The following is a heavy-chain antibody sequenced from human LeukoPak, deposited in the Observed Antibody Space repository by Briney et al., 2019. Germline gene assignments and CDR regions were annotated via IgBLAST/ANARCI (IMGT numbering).Heavy chain of an antibody. CDR2: VSAKNTDT. CDR1: GYPFTNFA. J-gene: IGHJ4*02. V-gene: IGHV1-18*01. D-gene: IGHD6-19*01. CDR3: ARDRLVSPGFDY. Sequence: ASVTVSFTASGYPFTNFAISWVRQAPGQGLGWMGWVSAKNTDTNHAQKFQGRVTMTTNTSTSTAYMELRSLRSDDTAVYFCARDRLVSPGFDYWGQGSLVIVSS.